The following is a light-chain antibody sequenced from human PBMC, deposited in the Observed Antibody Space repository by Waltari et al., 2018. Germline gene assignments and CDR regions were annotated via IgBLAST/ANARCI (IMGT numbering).Light chain of an antibody. Sequence: SYELTQPPSVSVSPGQTATITCSGDNLGGKFTSWYQQKPVQSPLTIMYQDRKWPSGIPGRFSGYNSGSTATLTISWTQAMYEADYYCLALDGMTQWVFGPGINVAVL. CDR1: NLGGKF. CDR3: LALDGMTQWV. V-gene: IGLV3-1*01. CDR2: QDR. J-gene: IGLJ1*01.